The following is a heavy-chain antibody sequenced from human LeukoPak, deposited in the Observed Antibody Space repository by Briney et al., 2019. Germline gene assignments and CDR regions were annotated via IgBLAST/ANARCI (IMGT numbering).Heavy chain of an antibody. CDR2: IYHSGST. D-gene: IGHD3-10*01. J-gene: IGHJ4*02. CDR3: ARVAYGSSHVDY. Sequence: SETLSLTCAVSGGSISGSNWWSWVRQPPGKGLDWIGEIYHSGSTNYNPSLKSRVTISVDKSKNQFSMKLSSVTAADTAVYYCARVAYGSSHVDYWGQGTLVTVSS. V-gene: IGHV4-4*02. CDR1: GGSISGSNW.